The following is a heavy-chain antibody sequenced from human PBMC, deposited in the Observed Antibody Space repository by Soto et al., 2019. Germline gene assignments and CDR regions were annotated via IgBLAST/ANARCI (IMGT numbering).Heavy chain of an antibody. CDR3: AKRSSSSTFDY. D-gene: IGHD6-6*01. Sequence: SLTLCRTGTVSCGTISNGGYDWSSISQPPGKGLEWIGYIYYSVSTYYNPSLKSRVTISVDTSKHQFSLKLSSVTAADTVVYYCAKRSSSSTFDYWGQGTLVTVSS. J-gene: IGHJ4*02. CDR1: CGTISNGGYD. V-gene: IGHV4-30-4*08. CDR2: IYYSVST.